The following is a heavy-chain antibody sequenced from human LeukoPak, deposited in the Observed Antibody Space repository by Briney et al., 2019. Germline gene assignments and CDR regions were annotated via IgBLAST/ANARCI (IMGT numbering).Heavy chain of an antibody. D-gene: IGHD1-26*01. V-gene: IGHV4-39*07. J-gene: IGHJ3*02. Sequence: SETLSLTCTVSGGSISSSSYYWGWIRQPPGKGLEWIGSIYYSGSTYYNPSLKSRVTISVDTSKNQFSLKLSSVTAADTAVYYCAREGSGSYYFRAFDIWGQGIMVTVSS. CDR2: IYYSGST. CDR3: AREGSGSYYFRAFDI. CDR1: GGSISSSSYY.